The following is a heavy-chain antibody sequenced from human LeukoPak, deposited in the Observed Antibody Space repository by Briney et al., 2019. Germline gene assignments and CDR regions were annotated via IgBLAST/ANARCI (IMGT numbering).Heavy chain of an antibody. J-gene: IGHJ3*02. CDR1: GFTFSSYT. CDR3: AKDRGGYGDPDDAFDI. D-gene: IGHD4-17*01. Sequence: GGSLRLSCAASGFTFSSYTMSWVRQAPGKGLEWVSAISCSGGSTYYADSVKGRFTISRDNSKNTLYLQMNSLRAEDTAVYYCAKDRGGYGDPDDAFDIWGQGTMVTVSS. CDR2: ISCSGGST. V-gene: IGHV3-23*01.